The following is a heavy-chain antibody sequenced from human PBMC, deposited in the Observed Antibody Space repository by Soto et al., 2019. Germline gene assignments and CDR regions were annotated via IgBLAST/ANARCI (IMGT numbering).Heavy chain of an antibody. J-gene: IGHJ5*02. V-gene: IGHV1-69*01. CDR2: IVPIFGTA. CDR1: GGSLDSYA. D-gene: IGHD6-19*01. CDR3: ARDPQGGVAVAGYNWFDP. Sequence: SAKVTCKACGGSLDSYAISSVRQAHGQGLEWMGGIVPIFGTANYAQKFQGRVTITADESTSTAYMELSSLRSQDTAVYYCARDPQGGVAVAGYNWFDPLGQGTLVTVSS.